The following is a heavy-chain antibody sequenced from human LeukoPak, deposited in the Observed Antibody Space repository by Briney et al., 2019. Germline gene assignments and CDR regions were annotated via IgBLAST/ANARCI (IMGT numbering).Heavy chain of an antibody. Sequence: PGGSLRLSCAASGFTFSDSYMSWIRQAPGKGLEWVSYISSGGSTIYYADSVKGRFTISRDNAKNSLYLQMKSLRAEDTAIYYCASRGDRIAVAGTTAFDIWGQGTMATVSS. CDR2: ISSGGSTI. CDR3: ASRGDRIAVAGTTAFDI. CDR1: GFTFSDSY. J-gene: IGHJ3*02. D-gene: IGHD6-19*01. V-gene: IGHV3-11*01.